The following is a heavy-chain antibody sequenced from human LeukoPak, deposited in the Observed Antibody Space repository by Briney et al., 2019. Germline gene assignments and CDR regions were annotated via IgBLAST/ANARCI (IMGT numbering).Heavy chain of an antibody. CDR1: GYIFPSYG. D-gene: IGHD3-9*01. CDR3: ARGDYDILTGYYTPKYYFDY. J-gene: IGHJ4*02. CDR2: ISAYNGNT. Sequence: GASVNVSCKASGYIFPSYGITWVRQAAGQGLEWMGWISAYNGNTNYAQKLQGRVTMTTDISTSTASMELRSLRSDDTAVYYCARGDYDILTGYYTPKYYFDYWGQGTLVTVSS. V-gene: IGHV1-18*01.